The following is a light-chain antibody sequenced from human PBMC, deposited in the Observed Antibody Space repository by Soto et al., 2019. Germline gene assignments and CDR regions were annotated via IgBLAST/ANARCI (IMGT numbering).Light chain of an antibody. J-gene: IGKJ1*01. Sequence: DIQLTQSPSSLSASVGDRVTITCRASQGISNYVAWYQQKPGKVPKLLIYAASALQLGVPSRFSGSGSGTDFTLTISCLLSEDFATYYCQQYYSFPWTFGQGTKVDIK. CDR1: QGISNY. CDR3: QQYYSFPWT. V-gene: IGKV1-27*01. CDR2: AAS.